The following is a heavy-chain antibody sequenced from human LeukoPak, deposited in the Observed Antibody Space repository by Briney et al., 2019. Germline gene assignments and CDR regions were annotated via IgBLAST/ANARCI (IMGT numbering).Heavy chain of an antibody. CDR3: ARDRSGGSCFDP. Sequence: GASVKVSCKASGYTFTSYAMHWVRQAPGQRLEWMGWINAGNGNTKYSQKFQGRVTVTRDTSASTAYMELSSLRSEDTAVYYCARDRSGGSCFDPWGQGTLVTVSS. V-gene: IGHV1-3*01. D-gene: IGHD2-15*01. CDR1: GYTFTSYA. J-gene: IGHJ5*02. CDR2: INAGNGNT.